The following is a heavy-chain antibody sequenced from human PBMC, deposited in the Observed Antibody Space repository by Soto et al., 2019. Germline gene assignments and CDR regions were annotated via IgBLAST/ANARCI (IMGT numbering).Heavy chain of an antibody. CDR3: ARGVLH. CDR1: GGSISSGGYY. Sequence: QVQLQESGPGLVKPSQTLSLTCTVSGGSISSGGYYWSWIRQHPGTGLEWIGYISYSGSTYYNPSPXSXXTISVDTSKSQFSLILNSVTAADTAVYYCARGVLHWGQGTLVTVSS. J-gene: IGHJ4*01. CDR2: ISYSGST. V-gene: IGHV4-31*03.